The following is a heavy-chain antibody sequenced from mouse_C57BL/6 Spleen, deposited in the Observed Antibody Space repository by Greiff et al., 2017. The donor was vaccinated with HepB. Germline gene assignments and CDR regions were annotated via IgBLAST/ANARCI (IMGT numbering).Heavy chain of an antibody. V-gene: IGHV2-2*01. J-gene: IGHJ4*01. CDR2: IWSGGST. D-gene: IGHD1-1*01. Sequence: VNLVESGPGLVQPSQSLSITCTVSGFSLTSYGVHWVRQSPGKGLEWLGVIWSGGSTDYNAAFIYRLSISKDNSKSQVFFKMNSLQADDTAIYYCARYYGSSHAMDYWGQGTSVTVSS. CDR3: ARYYGSSHAMDY. CDR1: GFSLTSYG.